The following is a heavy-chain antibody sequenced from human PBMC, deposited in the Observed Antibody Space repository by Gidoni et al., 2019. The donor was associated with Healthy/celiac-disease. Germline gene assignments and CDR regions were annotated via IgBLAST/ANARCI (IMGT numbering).Heavy chain of an antibody. CDR3: AKDRSSGWSVDV. CDR2: ISYDGSNK. D-gene: IGHD6-19*01. CDR1: GFTFSSYG. V-gene: IGHV3-30*18. J-gene: IGHJ6*02. Sequence: QVQLVESGGGVVQPGRYLRLSCAASGFTFSSYGMHWVRQAPGKGLEWVAVISYDGSNKYYADSVKGRFTISRDNSKNTLYLQMNSLRAEDTAVYYCAKDRSSGWSVDVWGQGTTVTVSS.